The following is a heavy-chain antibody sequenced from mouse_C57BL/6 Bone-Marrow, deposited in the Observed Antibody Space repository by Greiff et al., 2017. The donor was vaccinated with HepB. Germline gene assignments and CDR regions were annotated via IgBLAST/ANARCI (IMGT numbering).Heavy chain of an antibody. CDR2: INPSSGYT. CDR3: ASPFYYDYDPYYFDY. Sequence: QVQLQQSGAELAKPGASVKLSCKASGSTFPGYWMPWVNQRPGQGLEWIGNINPSSGYTRYNQKFKDKPPLTADKSSSTAYMQLSSLTYEDSAVYYCASPFYYDYDPYYFDYWGQGTTLTVSS. CDR1: GSTFPGYW. V-gene: IGHV1-7*01. D-gene: IGHD2-4*01. J-gene: IGHJ2*01.